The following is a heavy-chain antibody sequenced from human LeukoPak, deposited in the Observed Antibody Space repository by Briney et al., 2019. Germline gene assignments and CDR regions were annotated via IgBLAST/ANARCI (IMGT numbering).Heavy chain of an antibody. J-gene: IGHJ4*02. Sequence: ASVKVSCKASGYTFTGYYMHWVRQAPAQGLEWMGWINTNSGGTKYAQKFQGRVTMTRDTSISPAYMELSRLRSDDTAVYYCARDRGSGGYVDYWGQGTLVTVSS. CDR1: GYTFTGYY. CDR2: INTNSGGT. V-gene: IGHV1-2*02. CDR3: ARDRGSGGYVDY. D-gene: IGHD3-16*01.